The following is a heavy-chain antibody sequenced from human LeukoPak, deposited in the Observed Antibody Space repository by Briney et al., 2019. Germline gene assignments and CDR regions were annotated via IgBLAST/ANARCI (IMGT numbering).Heavy chain of an antibody. D-gene: IGHD2-2*01. Sequence: GGSLRLSCAASGFTFSSYEMNWVRQAPGKGLEWVSYISSSGSTIYYADSVKGRFTISRDNAKNSLYLQMNSLRAEDTAVYYCARGYCSSTSCHGTDYGDYSDAFDIWGQGTMVTVSS. CDR1: GFTFSSYE. J-gene: IGHJ3*02. V-gene: IGHV3-48*03. CDR2: ISSSGSTI. CDR3: ARGYCSSTSCHGTDYGDYSDAFDI.